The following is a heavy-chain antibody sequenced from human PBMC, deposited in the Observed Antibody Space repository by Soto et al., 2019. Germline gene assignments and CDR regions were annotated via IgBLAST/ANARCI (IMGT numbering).Heavy chain of an antibody. J-gene: IGHJ5*02. CDR2: IIPIFGTA. CDR3: AAESYSGSYYHWFDP. CDR1: GVGFDSYA. Sequence: SAKLSCKACGVGFDSYASRWVRQSPGQGLEWMGGIIPIFGTANYAQKFQGRVTITADESTSTAYMELSSLRSEDTAVYYCAAESYSGSYYHWFDPWGQGTLVTVSS. V-gene: IGHV1-69*01. D-gene: IGHD1-26*01.